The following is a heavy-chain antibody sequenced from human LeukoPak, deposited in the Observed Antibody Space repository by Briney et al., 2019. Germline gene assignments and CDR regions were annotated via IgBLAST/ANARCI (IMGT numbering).Heavy chain of an antibody. J-gene: IGHJ2*01. Sequence: PGGSLRLSCAASGFTFSSYAMSWVRQAPGKGLEWVSAISGSGGSTYYADSVKGRLTISRDNSKNTLYLQMNSLRAEDTAVYYCAKEVLDYEIPYWYFDLRGRGTLVTVSS. CDR1: GFTFSSYA. D-gene: IGHD4-17*01. V-gene: IGHV3-23*01. CDR2: ISGSGGST. CDR3: AKEVLDYEIPYWYFDL.